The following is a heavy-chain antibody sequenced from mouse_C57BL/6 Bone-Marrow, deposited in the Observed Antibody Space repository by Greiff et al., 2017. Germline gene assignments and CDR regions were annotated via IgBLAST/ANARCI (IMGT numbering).Heavy chain of an antibody. CDR3: ARELFITTVVAPYYYAMDY. CDR2: IWSGGST. D-gene: IGHD1-1*01. Sequence: QVQLQQSGPGLVQPSQSLSITCTVSGFSLTSYGVHWVRQSPGKGLEWLGVIWSGGSTDYNAAFISRLSISKDNSKSQVFFKMNSLQADDTAIYYCARELFITTVVAPYYYAMDYWGQGTSVTVSS. CDR1: GFSLTSYG. J-gene: IGHJ4*01. V-gene: IGHV2-2*01.